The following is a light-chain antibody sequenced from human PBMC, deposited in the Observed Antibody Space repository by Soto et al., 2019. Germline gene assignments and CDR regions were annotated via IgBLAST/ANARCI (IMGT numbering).Light chain of an antibody. Sequence: DIQMTQSPSTLSASVGDIVTITCRASQGISNWLAWYQQKPGKAPKLLIYDASTLESGVPSRFSGSGSGTEFTLTISSLLPDDFATYYCRQFRGTCGQGTKGDIK. J-gene: IGKJ1*01. V-gene: IGKV1-5*01. CDR1: QGISNW. CDR2: DAS. CDR3: RQFRGT.